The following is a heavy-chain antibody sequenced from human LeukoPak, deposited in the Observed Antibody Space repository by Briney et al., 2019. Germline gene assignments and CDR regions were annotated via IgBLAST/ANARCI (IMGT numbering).Heavy chain of an antibody. CDR1: GFTFSSYA. J-gene: IGHJ4*02. CDR2: ISGSGGST. Sequence: PGRSLRLSCAASGFTFSSYAMSWVRQAPGKGLEWVSAISGSGGSTYYADSVKGRFTISRDNSKNTLYLQMNSLRAEDTAVYYCAKDRLLWFGELFCYFDYWGQGTLVTVSS. V-gene: IGHV3-23*01. CDR3: AKDRLLWFGELFCYFDY. D-gene: IGHD3-10*01.